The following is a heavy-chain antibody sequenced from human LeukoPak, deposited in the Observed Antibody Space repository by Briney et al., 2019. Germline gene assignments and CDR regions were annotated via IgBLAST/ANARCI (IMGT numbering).Heavy chain of an antibody. J-gene: IGHJ4*02. CDR3: ARGLDDYGYYQYYFNY. CDR2: IYYSGST. V-gene: IGHV4-59*01. D-gene: IGHD4-17*01. Sequence: KPSETLSLTCTVSGGSISSFYWSWIRQPPGKGLEWIGYIYYSGSTNYNPSLKSRVTISVDTSKNQFSLKLSSVTAADTAVYYCARGLDDYGYYQYYFNYWGQGTLVTVSS. CDR1: GGSISSFY.